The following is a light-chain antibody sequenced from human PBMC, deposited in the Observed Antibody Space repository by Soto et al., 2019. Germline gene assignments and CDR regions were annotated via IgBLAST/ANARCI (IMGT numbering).Light chain of an antibody. CDR1: QSVTSSY. CDR3: QQYGSSPLT. CDR2: GAS. V-gene: IGKV3-20*01. Sequence: EIVLTQSPGTLSLSPGERATLSCRASQSVTSSYLAWYQQKPGQAPRLLIYGASSRATGIPDRFSGSGSGTYFTLTISRLAPADFAVYYCQQYGSSPLTFGGGTKVEIK. J-gene: IGKJ4*01.